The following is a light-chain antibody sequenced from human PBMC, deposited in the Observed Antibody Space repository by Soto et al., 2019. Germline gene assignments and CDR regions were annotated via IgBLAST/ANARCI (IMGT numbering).Light chain of an antibody. J-gene: IGKJ1*01. V-gene: IGKV3-15*01. CDR3: QHYNNWPRT. Sequence: EIVMTQSPATLSVSPGERATLSCRASQSVSSNLARYQQKPVQAPRLLIYGASTRATGIPARFSGSGSGTEFTLTISSLHSEDCAVYYCQHYNNWPRTVGQGTKVEIK. CDR2: GAS. CDR1: QSVSSN.